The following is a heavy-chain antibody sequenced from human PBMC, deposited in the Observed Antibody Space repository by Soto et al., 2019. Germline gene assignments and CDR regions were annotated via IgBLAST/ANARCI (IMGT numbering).Heavy chain of an antibody. V-gene: IGHV3-74*01. CDR3: ARGVMGYYYNDY. CDR2: IKGDGIST. J-gene: IGHJ4*02. CDR1: GFTFSSYW. D-gene: IGHD3-10*01. Sequence: EVQLVESGGGLVQSGGSLRLSCAASGFTFSSYWMHWVRQAPGKGLVWVSRIKGDGISTNYADSVKGRFTISRDNAKDTVFLQMNGLSADDTAVYYCARGVMGYYYNDYWGQGTLVTVSS.